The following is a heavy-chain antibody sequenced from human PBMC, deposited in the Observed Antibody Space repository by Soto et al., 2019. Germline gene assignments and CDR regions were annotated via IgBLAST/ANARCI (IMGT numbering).Heavy chain of an antibody. CDR2: IYPGDSDT. D-gene: IGHD6-19*01. CDR1: GDSFTSYW. V-gene: IGHV5-51*01. Sequence: LGESLKISCKGSGDSFTSYWIGWVRQMPGKGLEWMGIIYPGDSDTRYSPSFQGQVTISADKSISTAYLQWSSLKASDTAMYYCASGIAVAGGAFDIWGQGTMVTVSS. J-gene: IGHJ3*02. CDR3: ASGIAVAGGAFDI.